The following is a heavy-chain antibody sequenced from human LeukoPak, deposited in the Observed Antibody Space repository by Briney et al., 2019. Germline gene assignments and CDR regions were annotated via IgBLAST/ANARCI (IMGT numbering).Heavy chain of an antibody. Sequence: PGGSLRLSCAASGFNFSSYTLNWVRQAPGKGLEWVSSISRGSGHISYADSVKGRFTISRDNTRNALYLQLNSLRADDTALYYCASLTGEPARNLDEDNQELGAFEMWGQGTTVIVSS. CDR2: ISRGSGHI. D-gene: IGHD1-14*01. V-gene: IGHV3-21*01. CDR3: ASLTGEPARNLDEDNQELGAFEM. CDR1: GFNFSSYT. J-gene: IGHJ3*02.